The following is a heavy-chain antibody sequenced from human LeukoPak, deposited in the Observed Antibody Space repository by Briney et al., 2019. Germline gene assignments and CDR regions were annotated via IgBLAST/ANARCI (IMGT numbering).Heavy chain of an antibody. Sequence: GGSLRLSCAASGFTFSSYGMHWVRQAPGKGLKWVAFIRYDGSNKYYADSVKGRFTISRDNSKNTLYLQMNSLRAEDTAVYYCAKDHYYYDSSGYMSIFSDYWGQGTLVTVSS. D-gene: IGHD3-22*01. V-gene: IGHV3-30*02. CDR1: GFTFSSYG. CDR3: AKDHYYYDSSGYMSIFSDY. J-gene: IGHJ4*02. CDR2: IRYDGSNK.